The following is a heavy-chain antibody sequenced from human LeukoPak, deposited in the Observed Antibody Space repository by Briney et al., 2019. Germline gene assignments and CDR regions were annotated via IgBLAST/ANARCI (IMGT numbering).Heavy chain of an antibody. CDR1: GFTFSSYA. J-gene: IGHJ4*02. CDR3: ARSVAASRDY. V-gene: IGHV3-23*01. CDR2: ISGSGGST. D-gene: IGHD2-15*01. Sequence: PGGSLRLSCAASGFTFSSYAMSWVRQAPGKGLEWVSAISGSGGSTYYADSVKGRFTISRDDSKNTLYLQMNSLRAEDTALYYCARSVAASRDYWGQGTLVTVSS.